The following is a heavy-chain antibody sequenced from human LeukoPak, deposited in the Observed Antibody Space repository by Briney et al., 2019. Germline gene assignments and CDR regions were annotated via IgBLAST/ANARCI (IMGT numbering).Heavy chain of an antibody. D-gene: IGHD2-15*01. V-gene: IGHV4-59*12. CDR2: IYYSGST. J-gene: IGHJ1*01. CDR1: GGSISSYY. Sequence: PSETLSLTCTVSGGSISSYYWSWIRQPPGKGLEWIGYIYYSGSTNYNPSLKSRVTISVDTSKNQFSLKVSSVTAADTAVYYCARDLSVVGAPGWGQGTLVTVSS. CDR3: ARDLSVVGAPG.